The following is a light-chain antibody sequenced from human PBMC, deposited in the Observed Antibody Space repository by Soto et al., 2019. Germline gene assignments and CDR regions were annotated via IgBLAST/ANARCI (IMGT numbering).Light chain of an antibody. CDR3: QQYGSSPPLP. V-gene: IGKV3-20*01. CDR2: GAS. Sequence: EIVLTQSPGTLSLSPGERATLSCRASQSVSSSYLAWYQQIPGQAPRLLIYGASKRATGIPDRFSGSGSGTDFTLTISIMEPEDFAVYYCQQYGSSPPLPFGGGTKVEIK. J-gene: IGKJ4*01. CDR1: QSVSSSY.